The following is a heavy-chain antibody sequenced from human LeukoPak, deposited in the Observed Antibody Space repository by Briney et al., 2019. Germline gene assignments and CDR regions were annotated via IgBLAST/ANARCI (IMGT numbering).Heavy chain of an antibody. CDR3: ARSTGELRNGYYYYYGMDV. D-gene: IGHD1-26*01. CDR2: IYPGDSDT. J-gene: IGHJ6*02. Sequence: GESLKISCQGSGYSFTSYWIGWVRQMPGKGLEWMGFIYPGDSDTRYNPSFQGQVTISADKSISTAYLQWSSLKASDTAMYYCARSTGELRNGYYYYYGMDVWGQGTTVTVSS. V-gene: IGHV5-51*01. CDR1: GYSFTSYW.